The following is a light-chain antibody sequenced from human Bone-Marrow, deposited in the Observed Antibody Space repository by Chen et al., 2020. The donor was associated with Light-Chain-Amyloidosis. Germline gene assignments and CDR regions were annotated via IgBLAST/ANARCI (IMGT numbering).Light chain of an antibody. Sequence: SYELTQPPSVSVSPGQTARITRSGDALPKKYAYWYQQKPGQAPVLVIYKDSERPSGIPERFSGSSSGTTVTLTISGVQAEDEADYYCQSADSSGTYVVFGGGTKLTVL. V-gene: IGLV3-25*03. CDR3: QSADSSGTYVV. J-gene: IGLJ2*01. CDR2: KDS. CDR1: ALPKKY.